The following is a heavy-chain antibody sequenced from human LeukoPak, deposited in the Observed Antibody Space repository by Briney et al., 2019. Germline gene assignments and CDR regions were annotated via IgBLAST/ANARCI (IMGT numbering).Heavy chain of an antibody. V-gene: IGHV5-51*01. CDR2: IYPGDSDT. J-gene: IGHJ4*02. D-gene: IGHD6-13*01. CDR3: ARLRAAAGSYYFDY. Sequence: PGXGXXXXGIIYPGDSDTRYSPSFQGQVTISADKSISTAYLQWSSLKASDTAMYYCARLRAAAGSYYFDYWGQGTLVTVSS.